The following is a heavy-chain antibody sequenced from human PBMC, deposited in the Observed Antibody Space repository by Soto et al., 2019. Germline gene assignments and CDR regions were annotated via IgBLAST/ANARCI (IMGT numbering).Heavy chain of an antibody. CDR2: FGRTGNT. D-gene: IGHD3-3*01. CDR1: GFTFSNYA. CDR3: AKRGKTEWHYFDY. Sequence: PGGSLRLSCATSGFTFSNYAMSWVRQAPGKGLEWVSTFGRTGNTFYTDSVKGRFTVSRDNSRNTLYLQMSSLRAEDTALYYCAKRGKTEWHYFDYWGQGTPVTVSS. J-gene: IGHJ4*02. V-gene: IGHV3-23*01.